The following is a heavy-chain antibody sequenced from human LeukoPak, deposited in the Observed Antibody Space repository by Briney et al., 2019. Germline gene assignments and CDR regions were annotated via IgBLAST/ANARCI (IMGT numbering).Heavy chain of an antibody. CDR2: ISGSGNSI. Sequence: PGGSLRLSCAGSGFAFSDYYMTWIRQAPGRGLEFISYISGSGNSIVYADSVKGRFTISRDSAKNSLYLQMNSLRDEDTAVNYCAREPRLAVYWGQGTLVTVSS. V-gene: IGHV3-11*01. CDR1: GFAFSDYY. CDR3: AREPRLAVY. J-gene: IGHJ4*02. D-gene: IGHD6-19*01.